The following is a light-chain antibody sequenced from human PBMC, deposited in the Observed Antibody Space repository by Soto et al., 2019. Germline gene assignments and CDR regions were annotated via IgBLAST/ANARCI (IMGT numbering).Light chain of an antibody. J-gene: IGKJ1*01. CDR2: DAS. CDR1: QSVSSTF. V-gene: IGKV3-11*01. CDR3: QQRYNWPWT. Sequence: EIVMTQSPDTLSLSPGERATLSCRAGQSVSSTFLNWYQHKPGQAPRLLIYDASNRATGIPPRFSGSGSGTDFTLTISSLEPEDCAVYFCQQRYNWPWTFGQGTKVDIK.